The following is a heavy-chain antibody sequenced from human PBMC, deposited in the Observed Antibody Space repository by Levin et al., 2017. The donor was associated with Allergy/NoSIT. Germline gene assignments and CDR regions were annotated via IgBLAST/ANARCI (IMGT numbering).Heavy chain of an antibody. D-gene: IGHD3-3*01. Sequence: PGGSLRLSCAASGFTFNYHTMHWVRQAPGKGLEWVAVIWFDDSNKYYADSAKGRFTISRDNSKNTLYLQMNNVRAEDTAIYYCARDRESKPYMGVDPYYYYGMDVWGQGTTVTVS. CDR3: ARDRESKPYMGVDPYYYYGMDV. V-gene: IGHV3-33*01. CDR1: GFTFNYHT. CDR2: IWFDDSNK. J-gene: IGHJ6*02.